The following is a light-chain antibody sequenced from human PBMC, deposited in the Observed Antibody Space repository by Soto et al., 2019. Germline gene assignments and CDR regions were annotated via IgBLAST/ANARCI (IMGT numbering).Light chain of an antibody. CDR2: DVT. Sequence: QSARTQPASVSGSPGQSITISCTGTSSDVGGYNYVSWYQQHPGKAPKLMIYDVTNRPSGVSNRFSGSKSGNTASLTISGLQAEDEADYYCSSYTRSSLVVFGGGTKLTVL. V-gene: IGLV2-14*01. CDR3: SSYTRSSLVV. J-gene: IGLJ2*01. CDR1: SSDVGGYNY.